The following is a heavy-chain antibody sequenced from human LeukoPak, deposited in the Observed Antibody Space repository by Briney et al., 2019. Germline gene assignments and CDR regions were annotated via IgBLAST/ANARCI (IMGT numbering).Heavy chain of an antibody. CDR1: GGSISSYY. V-gene: IGHV4-39*01. CDR2: IYYSGST. J-gene: IGHJ6*03. CDR3: ARRVEGIAAPAGYYYYYMDV. D-gene: IGHD6-6*01. Sequence: SETLSLTCTVSGGSISSYYWGWIRQPPGKGLEWIGSIYYSGSTYYNPSLKSRVTISVDTSKNQFSLKLSSVTAADTAVYYCARRVEGIAAPAGYYYYYMDVWGKGTTVTVSS.